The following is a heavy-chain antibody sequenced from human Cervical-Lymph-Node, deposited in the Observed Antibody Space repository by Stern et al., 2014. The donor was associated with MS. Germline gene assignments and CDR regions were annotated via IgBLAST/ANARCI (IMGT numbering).Heavy chain of an antibody. Sequence: QVQLVQSGAEVKKSGASVKVSCKASGGTLRSYVITWARQASGQGPEWMGEISPIFGKANYAQQFQGRVTITADEYTSTVYMELSSLRSEDTAVYYCARNVGDTSLGHWGQGSQVIVSS. CDR3: ARNVGDTSLGH. CDR1: GGTLRSYV. D-gene: IGHD3-16*01. J-gene: IGHJ4*02. CDR2: ISPIFGKA. V-gene: IGHV1-69*01.